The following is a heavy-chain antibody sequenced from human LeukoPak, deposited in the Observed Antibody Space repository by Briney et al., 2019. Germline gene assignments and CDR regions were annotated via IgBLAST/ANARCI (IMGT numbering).Heavy chain of an antibody. CDR2: IYSGGST. Sequence: PGGSLRLSCAASGFTVSSNYMSWVRQAPGKGLEWDSVIYSGGSTYYADSVKGRFTISRDNSKNTLYLQMNSLRAEDTAVYYCARELYDSSGPLDIWGQGTMVTVSS. CDR3: ARELYDSSGPLDI. CDR1: GFTVSSNY. V-gene: IGHV3-53*01. J-gene: IGHJ3*02. D-gene: IGHD3-22*01.